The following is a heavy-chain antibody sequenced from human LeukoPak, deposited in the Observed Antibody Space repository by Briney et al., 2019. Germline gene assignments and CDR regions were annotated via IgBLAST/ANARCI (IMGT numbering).Heavy chain of an antibody. J-gene: IGHJ4*02. D-gene: IGHD3-22*01. CDR1: GFTVSSNY. CDR3: AKVRSSGYYYEEYYFDY. CDR2: ISGSGGST. Sequence: GGSLRLSCAASGFTVSSNYMSWVRQAPGKGLEWVSAISGSGGSTYHADPVKGRFTISRDNSKNTLYLQMNSLRAEDTAVYYCAKVRSSGYYYEEYYFDYWGQGTLVTVSS. V-gene: IGHV3-23*01.